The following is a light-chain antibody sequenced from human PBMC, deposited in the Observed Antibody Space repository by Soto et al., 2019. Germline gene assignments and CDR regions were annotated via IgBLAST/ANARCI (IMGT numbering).Light chain of an antibody. CDR3: QQSYSSWT. Sequence: DIQMTQSPSSLSASVGDRVTITCRASQSIHYYLNWYQQKPGTAPKLLIYAASNLEGGVPSRFSGSGSGTDFTLTISSLQPEDFATYYCQQSYSSWTFGQGTKVEIE. CDR2: AAS. V-gene: IGKV1-39*01. CDR1: QSIHYY. J-gene: IGKJ1*01.